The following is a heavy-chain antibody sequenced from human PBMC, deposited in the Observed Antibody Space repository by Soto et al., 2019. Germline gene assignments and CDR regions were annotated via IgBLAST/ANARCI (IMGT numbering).Heavy chain of an antibody. CDR2: ISAYNGNT. D-gene: IGHD1-26*01. V-gene: IGHV1-18*01. J-gene: IGHJ4*02. CDR3: ARDWRWERPPDY. CDR1: GYTFTSYG. Sequence: QVQLVQSGAEVKKPGASVKVSCRASGYTFTSYGISWVRQATGEGLEWMGWISAYNGNTNYAQKLLGRVTMTTDTSTSTAHMELRSLRSDDTGVYYCARDWRWERPPDYLGQGTLVTVSS.